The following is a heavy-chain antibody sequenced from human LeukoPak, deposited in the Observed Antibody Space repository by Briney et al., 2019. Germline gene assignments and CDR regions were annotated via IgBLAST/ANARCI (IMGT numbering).Heavy chain of an antibody. Sequence: ASETLSLTCTVSGGSISSSSFFWGWIRQSPGKGLEWIGNIYYNGRTYYNPPLKSQVTISIDTSKNQFSLKLSSVTAADTAVYYCATRTAVARYDYWGQGTLVTVSS. J-gene: IGHJ4*02. V-gene: IGHV4-39*01. CDR1: GGSISSSSFF. CDR3: ATRTAVARYDY. CDR2: IYYNGRT. D-gene: IGHD6-19*01.